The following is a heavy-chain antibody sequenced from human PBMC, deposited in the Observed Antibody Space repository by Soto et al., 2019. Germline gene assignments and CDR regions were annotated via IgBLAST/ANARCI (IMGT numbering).Heavy chain of an antibody. CDR1: GFTFSSYS. V-gene: IGHV3-48*02. CDR2: ISSSSSTI. Sequence: GESLKISCAASGFTFSSYSMNWVRQAPGKGLEWVSYISSSSSTIYYADSVKGRFTISRDNAKNSLYLQMNSLRDEDTAVYYCARDGYCSGGSCFDAFDIWGQGTMVTVSS. D-gene: IGHD2-15*01. J-gene: IGHJ3*02. CDR3: ARDGYCSGGSCFDAFDI.